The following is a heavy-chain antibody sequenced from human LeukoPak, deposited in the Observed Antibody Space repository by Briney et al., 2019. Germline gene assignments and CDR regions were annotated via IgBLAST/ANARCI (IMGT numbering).Heavy chain of an antibody. Sequence: SETLSLTXTVSGGSISSGSYYWSWIRQPAGKGLEWIGRIYTSGSTNYNPSLKSRVTISVDTSKNQFSLKLSSVTAADTAVYYCAREDYYDSSGYYFDYWGQGTLVTVSS. J-gene: IGHJ4*02. V-gene: IGHV4-61*02. D-gene: IGHD3-22*01. CDR2: IYTSGST. CDR3: AREDYYDSSGYYFDY. CDR1: GGSISSGSYY.